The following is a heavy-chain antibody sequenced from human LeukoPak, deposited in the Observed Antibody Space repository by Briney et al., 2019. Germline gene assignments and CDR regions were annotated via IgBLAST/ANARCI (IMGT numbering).Heavy chain of an antibody. J-gene: IGHJ4*02. CDR2: ISWNSGSI. CDR1: GFTFDDYA. V-gene: IGHV3-9*01. CDR3: AKDKDYYDSATFDY. Sequence: GGSLRLSCAASGFTFDDYAMHWVRQAPGKGLEWVSGISWNSGSIGYADSVKGRFAISRDNAKNSLYLQMNSLRAEDTALYYCAKDKDYYDSATFDYWGQGTLVTVSS. D-gene: IGHD3-22*01.